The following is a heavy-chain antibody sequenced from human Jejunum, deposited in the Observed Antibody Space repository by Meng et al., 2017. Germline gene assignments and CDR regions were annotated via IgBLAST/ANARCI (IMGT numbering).Heavy chain of an antibody. D-gene: IGHD2-21*02. Sequence: GGSLRLSCEASGFTFRNYAMHWVRQAPGKGLEWVAVIWYDGSQKYYGDSVKGRFTISRDNSKNTVYLQMNSLRVEDTAVYYCARDFQISMTYYYLDDWGQGTLVTVSS. CDR1: GFTFRNYA. V-gene: IGHV3-33*01. J-gene: IGHJ4*02. CDR2: IWYDGSQK. CDR3: ARDFQISMTYYYLDD.